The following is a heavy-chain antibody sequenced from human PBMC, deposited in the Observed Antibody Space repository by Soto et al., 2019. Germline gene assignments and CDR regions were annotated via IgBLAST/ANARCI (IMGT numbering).Heavy chain of an antibody. CDR3: AGVRESYLHLDY. CDR1: GFTFSDYY. Sequence: PGGSLRLSCAASGFTFSDYYMSWIRQAPGKGLEWVSYISHSDSYTNYADSVKGRFTITRDNAKKSLYLQMDSLRADDTAVYYCAGVRESYLHLDYWGQGALVTVSS. V-gene: IGHV3-11*06. D-gene: IGHD1-26*01. J-gene: IGHJ4*02. CDR2: ISHSDSYT.